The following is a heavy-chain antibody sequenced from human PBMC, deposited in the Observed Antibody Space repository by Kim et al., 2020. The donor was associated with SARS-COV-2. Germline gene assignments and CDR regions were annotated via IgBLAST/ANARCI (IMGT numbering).Heavy chain of an antibody. V-gene: IGHV4-4*02. CDR3: ATSAVRGVIITAEYFQH. D-gene: IGHD3-10*01. Sequence: SETLSLTCAVSGGSISSSNWWSWVRQPPGKGLEWIGEIYHSGSTNYNPSLKSRVTISVDKSKNQFSLKLSSVTAADTAVYYCATSAVRGVIITAEYFQHWGQGTLVTVSS. J-gene: IGHJ1*01. CDR2: IYHSGST. CDR1: GGSISSSNW.